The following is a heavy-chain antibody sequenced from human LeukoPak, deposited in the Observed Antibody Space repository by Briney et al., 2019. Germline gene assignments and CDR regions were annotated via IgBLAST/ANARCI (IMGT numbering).Heavy chain of an antibody. D-gene: IGHD3-3*01. V-gene: IGHV3-23*01. CDR2: ISGSGGST. Sequence: GGSLRLSCAASGFTFSSYAMSWIRQAPGKGLEWVSAISGSGGSTYYADSVKGRFTISRDNSKNTLYLQMNSLRAEDTAVYYCAKDLLRLLEWSLDYWGQGTLVTVSS. J-gene: IGHJ4*02. CDR1: GFTFSSYA. CDR3: AKDLLRLLEWSLDY.